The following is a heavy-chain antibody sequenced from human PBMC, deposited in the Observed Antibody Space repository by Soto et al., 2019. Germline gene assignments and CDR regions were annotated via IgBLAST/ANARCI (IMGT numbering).Heavy chain of an antibody. CDR1: GYTFTNYG. CDR3: ASSYCGSGRYNNYYGMDV. J-gene: IGHJ6*02. D-gene: IGHD3-10*01. CDR2: ISAYNGNI. V-gene: IGHV1-18*01. Sequence: AAVKVSCKASGYTFTNYGISWVRQAPGQGLEWMGWISAYNGNINYAQKLQGRVTMTTDTSTSTAYMELRSLRSDDTAMYYCASSYCGSGRYNNYYGMDVWGQGTMVTVSS.